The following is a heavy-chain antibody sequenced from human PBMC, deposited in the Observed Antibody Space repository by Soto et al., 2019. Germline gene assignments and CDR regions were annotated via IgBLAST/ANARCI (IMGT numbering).Heavy chain of an antibody. Sequence: QVQLQESGPGLVKPSETLSLTCTVSGGSITGYSWSWIRQPPGKGLEWLGYVYDSGLTNYNPSLTSRVLSTINMSTAQFSLQLTSLTAADTAVYYCAAAGSLYFYYYMHVWGKGTSVTVSS. CDR2: VYDSGLT. V-gene: IGHV4-59*08. J-gene: IGHJ6*03. CDR1: GGSITGYS. D-gene: IGHD2-15*01. CDR3: AAAGSLYFYYYMHV.